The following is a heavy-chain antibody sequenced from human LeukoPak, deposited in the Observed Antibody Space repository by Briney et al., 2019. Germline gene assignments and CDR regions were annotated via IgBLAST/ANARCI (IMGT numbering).Heavy chain of an antibody. CDR2: IWYDGSNK. J-gene: IGHJ3*02. V-gene: IGHV3-33*01. CDR3: ARDRLWFGEPHDAFDI. D-gene: IGHD3-10*01. Sequence: GGSPRLSCAASGFTFSSYGMHWVRQAPGKGLEWVAVIWYDGSNKYYADSVKGRFTISRDNSKNTLYLQMNSLRAEDTAVYYCARDRLWFGEPHDAFDIWGQGTMVTVSS. CDR1: GFTFSSYG.